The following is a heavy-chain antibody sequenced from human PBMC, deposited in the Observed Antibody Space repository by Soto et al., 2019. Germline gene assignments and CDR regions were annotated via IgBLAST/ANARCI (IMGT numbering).Heavy chain of an antibody. D-gene: IGHD5-18*01. CDR3: AECEFSFGPDSLYYFDY. J-gene: IGHJ4*02. CDR2: LSSSGGST. CDR1: GFTFNNYV. V-gene: IGHV3-23*01. Sequence: VQLLDSGGGLVQPGGSLRLSCAASGFTFNNYVMSWVRQAPGKGLEWVSALSSSGGSTYYADSVKGRFAISRDNSKNTLYLQMNSLRAEDTAVYYCAECEFSFGPDSLYYFDYWGQGTLVAVSS.